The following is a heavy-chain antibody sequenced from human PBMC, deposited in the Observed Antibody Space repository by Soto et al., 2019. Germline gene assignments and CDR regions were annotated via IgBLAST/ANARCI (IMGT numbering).Heavy chain of an antibody. D-gene: IGHD2-21*02. CDR3: AARYCSNTVCYLFDS. Sequence: SETLSLTCSVSGGSISGSNYYWGWIRQPPGKGLEWIGHVHYSGKTYYHPSLESRVTIFTDSSRDQFSLKLTSVTAADTAVYYCAARYCSNTVCYLFDSWGRGTLVPVSS. V-gene: IGHV4-39*01. CDR2: VHYSGKT. J-gene: IGHJ4*02. CDR1: GGSISGSNYY.